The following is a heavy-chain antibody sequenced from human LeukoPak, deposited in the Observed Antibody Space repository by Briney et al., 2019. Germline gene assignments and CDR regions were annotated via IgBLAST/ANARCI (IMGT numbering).Heavy chain of an antibody. J-gene: IGHJ6*03. CDR3: AKCILTGYYKGYMDV. Sequence: PGGSLRLSCAASGFTFSSHGMSWVRQAPGKGLEWVPAISGSGGSSFYADSVKGRFTISRDNSKNTLYLQMNSLRAEDTAVYYCAKCILTGYYKGYMDVWGKGTTVTISS. CDR1: GFTFSSHG. V-gene: IGHV3-23*01. D-gene: IGHD3-9*01. CDR2: ISGSGGSS.